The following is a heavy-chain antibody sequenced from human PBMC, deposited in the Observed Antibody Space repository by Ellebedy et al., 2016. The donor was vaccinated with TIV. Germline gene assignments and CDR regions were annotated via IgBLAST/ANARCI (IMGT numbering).Heavy chain of an antibody. D-gene: IGHD1-20*01. Sequence: GESLKISCAASGVTVSTNYMTWVRQAPGKGLEWVSRISLSVNTMYYADSVQGRFTISRDNAKNSLFLQMNNLRAEDTAVYYCAKYLTGWQVDYWGQGTLVTVSS. CDR1: GVTVSTNY. J-gene: IGHJ4*02. V-gene: IGHV3-11*01. CDR2: ISLSVNTM. CDR3: AKYLTGWQVDY.